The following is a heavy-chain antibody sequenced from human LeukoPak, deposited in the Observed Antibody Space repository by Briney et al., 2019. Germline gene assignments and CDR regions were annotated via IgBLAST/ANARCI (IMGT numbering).Heavy chain of an antibody. CDR3: ASAGNYDSSGYYWY. CDR2: ISSSSSYI. V-gene: IGHV3-21*01. Sequence: GGSLRLSCAASGFTFSSYSMNWVRQAPGKGLEWVSSISSSSSYIYYADSVKGRFTISRDNAKNSLYLQMNSLRAEDTAVYYCASAGNYDSSGYYWYWGQGTLVTVSS. D-gene: IGHD3-22*01. CDR1: GFTFSSYS. J-gene: IGHJ4*02.